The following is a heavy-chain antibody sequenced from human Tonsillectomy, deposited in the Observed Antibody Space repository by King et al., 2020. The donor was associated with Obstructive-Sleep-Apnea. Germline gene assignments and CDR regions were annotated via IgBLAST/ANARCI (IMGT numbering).Heavy chain of an antibody. CDR1: GFSFSNYG. CDR3: ARDTLDCSRGNCEPLGYYGMDV. J-gene: IGHJ6*02. Sequence: VQLVESGGGLVQPGGSLRLSCAASGFSFSNYGMSWVRQAPGKGLQWVSGIRGGGGSIHYADSVKGRFTTSRDNSKNTLYLQMDSLRAEDTAIYYCARDTLDCSRGNCEPLGYYGMDVCGLGGTVTVSS. CDR2: IRGGGGSI. D-gene: IGHD2-15*01. V-gene: IGHV3-23*04.